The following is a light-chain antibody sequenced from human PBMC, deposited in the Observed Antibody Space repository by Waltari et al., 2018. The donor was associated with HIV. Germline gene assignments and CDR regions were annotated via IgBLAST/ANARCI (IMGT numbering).Light chain of an antibody. J-gene: IGLJ3*02. Sequence: QSALTQPASVSVSLGQSITIPCIGTSSDIGSYHYVSCYHHHPDKAPTLVIYDANARPSGVPFRCSGAKSGNTASLTIYELQAEDEADYYCSSYTSTSTLLFGGGTKVTVL. CDR2: DAN. CDR1: SSDIGSYHY. V-gene: IGLV2-14*01. CDR3: SSYTSTSTLL.